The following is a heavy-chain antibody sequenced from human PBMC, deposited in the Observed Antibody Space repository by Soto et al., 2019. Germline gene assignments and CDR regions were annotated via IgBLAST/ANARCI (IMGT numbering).Heavy chain of an antibody. CDR2: ISHNVSIQ. J-gene: IGHJ4*02. CDR1: GLTFSNYA. V-gene: IGHV3-30*04. CDR3: VGGSLLH. Sequence: GGSLRLSCAASGLTFSNYAMHWVRQAPGKGLEWVTMISHNVSIQFYADSVKGRFTISRDNSKDTLYLQMNRLTPEDTAVYYCVGGSLLHWGQGTPVTV.